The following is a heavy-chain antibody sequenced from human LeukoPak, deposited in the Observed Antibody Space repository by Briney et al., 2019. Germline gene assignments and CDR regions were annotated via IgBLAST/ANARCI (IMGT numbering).Heavy chain of an antibody. J-gene: IGHJ4*02. CDR1: GGSFSGYY. V-gene: IGHV4-34*01. Sequence: SETLSLTCAVYGGSFSGYYWSWIRQPPEKGLEWIGEINHSGSTNYNPSLKSRVTISVDTSKNQFSLKLSSVTAADTAVYYCARGVIVGATTFDFDYWGQGTLVTVSS. D-gene: IGHD1-26*01. CDR3: ARGVIVGATTFDFDY. CDR2: INHSGST.